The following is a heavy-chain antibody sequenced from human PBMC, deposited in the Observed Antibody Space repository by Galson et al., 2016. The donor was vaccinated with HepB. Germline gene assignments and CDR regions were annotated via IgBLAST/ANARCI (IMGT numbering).Heavy chain of an antibody. CDR1: GFTFRIYH. CDR2: ISSGGST. V-gene: IGHV3-23*01. D-gene: IGHD1-1*01. J-gene: IGHJ3*02. Sequence: SLRLSCAASGFTFRIYHMTWVRQAPGKGQEWVSAISSGGSTYYADSVKGRFSISRDNSKNILYLQMNSLRAEDTAVYYCARGNDHGTGAFGIWGQGTMVTVSS. CDR3: ARGNDHGTGAFGI.